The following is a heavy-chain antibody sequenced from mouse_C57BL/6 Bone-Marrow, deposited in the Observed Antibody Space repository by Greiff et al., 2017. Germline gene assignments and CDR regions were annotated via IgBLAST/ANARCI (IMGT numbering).Heavy chain of an antibody. Sequence: QVTLKESGPGILQPSQTLSLTCSFSGFSLSTFGMGVGWIRQPSGKGLEWLAHIWWDDDKYYNPALKSRLTISKDTSQNQVFLKIANVDTADTATYYCARIENYYGSSPYWYFDVWGTGTTVTVSS. V-gene: IGHV8-8*01. CDR1: GFSLSTFGMG. J-gene: IGHJ1*03. D-gene: IGHD1-1*01. CDR2: IWWDDDK. CDR3: ARIENYYGSSPYWYFDV.